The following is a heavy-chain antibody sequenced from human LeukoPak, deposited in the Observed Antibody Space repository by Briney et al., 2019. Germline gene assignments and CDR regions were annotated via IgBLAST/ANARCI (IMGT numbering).Heavy chain of an antibody. CDR2: IYYSGST. CDR1: GGSISSYY. J-gene: IGHJ3*02. Sequence: PSETLSLNCTVSGGSISSYYWSWIRQPPGKGLEWIGYIYYSGSTNYNPSLKSRVTISVDTSKNQFSLKLSSVTAADTAVYYCAREAPSTLAYCGGDCSPDAFDIWGQGTMVTVSS. V-gene: IGHV4-59*01. D-gene: IGHD2-21*02. CDR3: AREAPSTLAYCGGDCSPDAFDI.